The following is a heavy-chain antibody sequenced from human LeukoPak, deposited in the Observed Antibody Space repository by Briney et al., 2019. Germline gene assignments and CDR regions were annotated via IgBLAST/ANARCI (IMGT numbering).Heavy chain of an antibody. V-gene: IGHV3-53*01. Sequence: GGSLRLSCAASGFTVSSNYMSWVRHAPGKGLEWVSVIYSGGSTYYADSVKGRFTISRDNSKNTLYLQMNSLRAEDTAVYYCARAYDILTGLDYWGQGTLVTVSS. J-gene: IGHJ4*02. CDR1: GFTVSSNY. CDR3: ARAYDILTGLDY. CDR2: IYSGGST. D-gene: IGHD3-9*01.